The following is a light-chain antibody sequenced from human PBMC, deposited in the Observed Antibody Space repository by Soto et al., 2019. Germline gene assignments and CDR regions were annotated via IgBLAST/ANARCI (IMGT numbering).Light chain of an antibody. CDR2: EVS. CDR3: KSYAGRNNSPYV. CDR1: SSDVGGYKY. Sequence: QSALTQPASVSGSPGQSITISCTGTSSDVGGYKYVSWYQQHPDKAPKLIIFEVSNRPSGVPDRFSGSKSGNTASLTVSGLQAEDEAEYYCKSYAGRNNSPYVFGTGTKLTVL. V-gene: IGLV2-8*01. J-gene: IGLJ1*01.